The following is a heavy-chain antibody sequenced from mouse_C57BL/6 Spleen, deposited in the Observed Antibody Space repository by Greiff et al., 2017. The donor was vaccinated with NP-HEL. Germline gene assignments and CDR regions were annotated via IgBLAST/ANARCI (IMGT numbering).Heavy chain of an antibody. CDR1: GYTFTSYW. CDR3: ATTAQSLYYFDY. V-gene: IGHV1-69*01. CDR2: IDPSDSYT. Sequence: QVQLKESGAELVMPGASVKLSCKASGYTFTSYWMHWVKQRPGQGLEWIGEIDPSDSYTNYNQKFKGKSTLTVDKSSSTAYMQLSSLTSEDSAVYYCATTAQSLYYFDYWGQGTTLTVSS. J-gene: IGHJ2*01. D-gene: IGHD3-2*02.